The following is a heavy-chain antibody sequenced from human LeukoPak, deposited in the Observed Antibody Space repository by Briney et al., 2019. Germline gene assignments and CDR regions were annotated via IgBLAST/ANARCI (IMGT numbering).Heavy chain of an antibody. CDR1: GGSFSGYY. CDR2: INHSGST. Sequence: NASETLSLTCAVYGGSFSGYYWSWIRQPPGKGLEWIGEINHSGSTNYNPSLKSRVTISVDTSKNQFSLKLSSVTAADTAVYYCARGLPRATVISSTYDYWCQGTLVTVSS. J-gene: IGHJ4*02. V-gene: IGHV4-34*01. D-gene: IGHD4-17*01. CDR3: ARGLPRATVISSTYDY.